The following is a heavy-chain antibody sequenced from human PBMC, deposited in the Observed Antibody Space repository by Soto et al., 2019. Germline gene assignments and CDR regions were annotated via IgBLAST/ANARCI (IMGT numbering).Heavy chain of an antibody. Sequence: SETLSLTCTVSGGSVSSGDYYWSWIRQPPGKGLEWIGYIYYSGNTNYNPSLKSRVIISVDTSKNLFSLKLTSVTAADTAVYYCARDAAYSGSYLRLDYWGQGTLVTVSS. CDR2: IYYSGNT. V-gene: IGHV4-61*08. CDR1: GGSVSSGDYY. CDR3: ARDAAYSGSYLRLDY. D-gene: IGHD1-26*01. J-gene: IGHJ4*02.